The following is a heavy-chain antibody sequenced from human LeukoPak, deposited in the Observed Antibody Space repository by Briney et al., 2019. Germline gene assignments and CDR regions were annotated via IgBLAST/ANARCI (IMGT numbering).Heavy chain of an antibody. CDR1: GFTFSNAW. D-gene: IGHD3-22*01. CDR2: IKSKTDGGTT. J-gene: IGHJ4*02. Sequence: PGGSLRLSCAASGFTFSNAWMSWVRQAPGKGLEWVGRIKSKTDGGTTDYAAPVKGRFTISRDDSKNTLYLQMNSLKTEDTAVYYCARYYYDSSGYYYFFDYWGQGTLVTVSS. CDR3: ARYYYDSSGYYYFFDY. V-gene: IGHV3-15*01.